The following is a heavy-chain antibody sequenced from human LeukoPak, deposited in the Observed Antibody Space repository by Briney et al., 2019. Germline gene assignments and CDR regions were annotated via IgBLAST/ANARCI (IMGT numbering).Heavy chain of an antibody. Sequence: PSETLSLTCTVSGGSISSYYWSWIRQPPGKGLEWIGYIYYSGSTNYNPSLKSRVTISVDTSKNQFSLKLSSVTAADTAVYYCARAEPLATVTVFFDYWGQGTLVTVSS. CDR1: GGSISSYY. V-gene: IGHV4-59*01. J-gene: IGHJ4*02. D-gene: IGHD4-11*01. CDR2: IYYSGST. CDR3: ARAEPLATVTVFFDY.